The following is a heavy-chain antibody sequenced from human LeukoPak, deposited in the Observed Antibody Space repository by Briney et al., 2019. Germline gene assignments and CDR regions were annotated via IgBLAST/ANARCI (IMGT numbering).Heavy chain of an antibody. J-gene: IGHJ4*02. CDR2: IYTSGST. CDR1: GGSISSYY. D-gene: IGHD1-26*01. Sequence: PSETLSLTCTVSGGSISSYYWSWLRQPAGKGLEWIGRIYTSGSTNYNPSLKSRVTMSVDTSKNQFSLKLSSVTAADTAVYYCARIGLSGSYYPHFDYWGQGTLVTVSS. V-gene: IGHV4-4*07. CDR3: ARIGLSGSYYPHFDY.